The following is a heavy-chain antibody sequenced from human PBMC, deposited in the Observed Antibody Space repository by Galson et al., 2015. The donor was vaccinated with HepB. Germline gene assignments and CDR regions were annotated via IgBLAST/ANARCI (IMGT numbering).Heavy chain of an antibody. J-gene: IGHJ6*02. CDR1: GFTFSNAW. CDR2: IKSKTDGGTT. V-gene: IGHV3-15*01. Sequence: SLRLSCAASGFTFSNAWMSWVRQAPGKGLEWVGRIKSKTDGGTTDYAAPVKGRFTISRDDSKNTLYLQMNSLKTEDTAVYYCTTDQGMGSSWQHYYYGMDVWGQGTTVTVSS. CDR3: TTDQGMGSSWQHYYYGMDV. D-gene: IGHD6-13*01.